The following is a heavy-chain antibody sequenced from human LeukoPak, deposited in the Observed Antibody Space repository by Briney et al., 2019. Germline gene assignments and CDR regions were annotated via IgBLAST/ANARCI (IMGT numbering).Heavy chain of an antibody. J-gene: IGHJ5*02. CDR1: GYSFTSYW. V-gene: IGHV5-10-1*01. CDR2: IDPSDSYT. CDR3: ARHLDNWNRNWFDP. D-gene: IGHD1-20*01. Sequence: GESLRISCKGSGYSFTSYWLSWVRQMPGKGREGMGRIDPSDSYTNYSPSFQGHVTISADKSTSTAYLQWSSLKASDTAMYYCARHLDNWNRNWFDPWGQGTLVTVSS.